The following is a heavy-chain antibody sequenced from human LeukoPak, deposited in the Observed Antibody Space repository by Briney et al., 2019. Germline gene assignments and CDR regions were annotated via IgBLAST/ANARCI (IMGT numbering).Heavy chain of an antibody. D-gene: IGHD5-18*01. J-gene: IGHJ4*02. Sequence: ASVKVSCKASGYTFTGYYMHWVRQAPGQGLEWMGWINPNSGGTNYAQKFQGRVTMTRDTSISAAYMELSRLRSDDTAVYYCARVRQLWLPFDYWGQGTLVTVSS. CDR1: GYTFTGYY. CDR2: INPNSGGT. CDR3: ARVRQLWLPFDY. V-gene: IGHV1-2*02.